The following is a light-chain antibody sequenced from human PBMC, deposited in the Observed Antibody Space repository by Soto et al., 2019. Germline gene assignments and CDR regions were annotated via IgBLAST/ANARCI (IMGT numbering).Light chain of an antibody. CDR1: QSVSSY. CDR3: VQRSTWPWT. J-gene: IGKJ1*01. V-gene: IGKV3-11*01. Sequence: EIVLTQYPATLSLSPGERATLSCRASQSVSSYLAWYQQKPGQPLRLLIYDASNRAPGTPARFSGSGSGTDFTLNISSLEPEDFAIYYCVQRSTWPWTIGQGSKVEIK. CDR2: DAS.